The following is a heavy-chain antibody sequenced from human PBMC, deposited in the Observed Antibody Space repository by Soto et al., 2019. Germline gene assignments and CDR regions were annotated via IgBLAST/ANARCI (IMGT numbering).Heavy chain of an antibody. V-gene: IGHV3-23*01. CDR2: IDGSGGTT. Sequence: GGSLRLSCAASGFPFSSTDMTWVRQAPGKGRDWVSTIDGSGGTTYYAGSVKGRFTISRDNSMNTVYQKINSQRADDTALYYCAKNSGWFNTWGEGALVTVSS. CDR3: AKNSGWFNT. J-gene: IGHJ5*02. CDR1: GFPFSSTD. D-gene: IGHD3-10*01.